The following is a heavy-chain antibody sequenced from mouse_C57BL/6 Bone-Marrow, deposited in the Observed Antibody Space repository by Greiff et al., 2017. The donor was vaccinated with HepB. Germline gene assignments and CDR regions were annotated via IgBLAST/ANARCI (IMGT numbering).Heavy chain of an antibody. D-gene: IGHD1-1*01. Sequence: VQLQQPGAELVRPGTSVKLSCKASGYTFTSYWMHWVKQRPGQGLEWIGVIDPSDSYTNYNQKFKGKATLTVDTSSSTAYMQLSSLTSEDSAVYYGARSLHYYGSSWYYFDYWGQGTTLTVSS. V-gene: IGHV1-59*01. CDR3: ARSLHYYGSSWYYFDY. J-gene: IGHJ2*01. CDR1: GYTFTSYW. CDR2: IDPSDSYT.